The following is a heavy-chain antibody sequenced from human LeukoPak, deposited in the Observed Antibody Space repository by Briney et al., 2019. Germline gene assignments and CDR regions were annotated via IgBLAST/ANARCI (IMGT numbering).Heavy chain of an antibody. D-gene: IGHD5-18*01. J-gene: IGHJ4*02. V-gene: IGHV4-59*03. CDR2: IYYRGSN. Sequence: KPSETLSLTCTVSGASINGDYWSWHRQPPGKGLEWVGYIYYRGSNNYNTSLKRRITITIESSKKQFSLRLKSVTAADTAFYYCGLSYGAIFDYRGQGVLVPVSS. CDR3: GLSYGAIFDY. CDR1: GASINGDY.